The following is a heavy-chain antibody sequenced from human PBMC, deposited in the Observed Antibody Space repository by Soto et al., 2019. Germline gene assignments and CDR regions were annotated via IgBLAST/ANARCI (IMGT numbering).Heavy chain of an antibody. CDR3: PKPRPPGRSAARIGEFDY. J-gene: IGHJ4*02. CDR2: ISGSGGST. V-gene: IGHV3-23*01. Sequence: PGGSLRLSCAASGFTFSSYAMSWGRQAPGNVLEWVSAISGSGGSTYYADSVKGRFTISRDSSKNTLYLQMNSLRAEDTAVYYCPKPRPPGRSAARIGEFDYWGQGTVVS. D-gene: IGHD1-26*01. CDR1: GFTFSSYA.